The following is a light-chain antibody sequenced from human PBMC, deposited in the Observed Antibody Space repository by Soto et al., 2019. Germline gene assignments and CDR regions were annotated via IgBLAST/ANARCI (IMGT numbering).Light chain of an antibody. CDR1: QSISSSY. CDR3: QQYGSSPPFT. Sequence: EIVLTPSPGTLSLSPGERATLSCRASQSISSSYLAWYQQKPGQAPRLLIYGTSSRATGIPDRFSGSGSGTDFTLTISILEPEDFAVYYCQQYGSSPPFTFGPGTKVDIK. CDR2: GTS. V-gene: IGKV3-20*01. J-gene: IGKJ3*01.